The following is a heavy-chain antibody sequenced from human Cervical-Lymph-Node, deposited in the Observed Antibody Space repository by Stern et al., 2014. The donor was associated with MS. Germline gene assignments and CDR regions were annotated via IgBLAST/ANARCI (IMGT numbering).Heavy chain of an antibody. CDR3: ARVLSLATSDS. CDR2: FNPSGSRT. J-gene: IGHJ4*02. Sequence: VQLVESGAAMRKPGASVKISCEASGYTFNSYYIHWVRQPLGQGIEGVALFNPSGSRTTYAQRFQGRVTVTGDTSTSTVYMELTGLKSEDTAVYYCARVLSLATSDSWGQGTLVVVSS. V-gene: IGHV1-46*02. D-gene: IGHD1-1*01. CDR1: GYTFNSYY.